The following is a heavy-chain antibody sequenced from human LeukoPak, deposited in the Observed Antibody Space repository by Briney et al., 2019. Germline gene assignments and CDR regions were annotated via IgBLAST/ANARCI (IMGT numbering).Heavy chain of an antibody. Sequence: SETLSLTYAVYGGSFSGYYWSWIRQPPGKGLEWIREINHSGSTNYNPSLKSRVTISVDTSKNQFSLKLSSVTAADTAVYYCARRDSYSSGYYYFDYWGQGTLVTVSS. CDR1: GGSFSGYY. J-gene: IGHJ4*02. CDR2: INHSGST. D-gene: IGHD3-22*01. V-gene: IGHV4-34*01. CDR3: ARRDSYSSGYYYFDY.